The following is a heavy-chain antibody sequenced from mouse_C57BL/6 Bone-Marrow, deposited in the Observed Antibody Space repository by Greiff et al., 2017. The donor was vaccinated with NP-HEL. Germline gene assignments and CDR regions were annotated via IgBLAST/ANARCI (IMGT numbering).Heavy chain of an antibody. J-gene: IGHJ1*03. D-gene: IGHD1-1*01. Sequence: VQLQQSGPELVKPGASVKISCKASGYSFTGYYMNWVMQSHGKSLEWIGRINPYNGDTFYNQKFKGKATLTVDKSSSTAHMELRSLTSEDSAVYYCASYGSSYDWYFDVWGTGTTVTVSS. CDR2: INPYNGDT. V-gene: IGHV1-20*01. CDR1: GYSFTGYY. CDR3: ASYGSSYDWYFDV.